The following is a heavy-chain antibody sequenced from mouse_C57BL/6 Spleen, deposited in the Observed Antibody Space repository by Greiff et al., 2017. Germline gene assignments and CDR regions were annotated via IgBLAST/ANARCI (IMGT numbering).Heavy chain of an antibody. CDR2: IYPRDGST. CDR3: ARRGYDYDGLYAMDY. Sequence: QVQLKQSDAELVKPGASVKISCKVSGYTFTDHTIHWMKQRPEQGLEWIGYIYPRDGSTKYNEKFKGKATLTADKSSSTAYMQLNSLTSEVSAVYFCARRGYDYDGLYAMDYWGQGTSVTVSS. D-gene: IGHD2-4*01. CDR1: GYTFTDHT. J-gene: IGHJ4*01. V-gene: IGHV1-78*01.